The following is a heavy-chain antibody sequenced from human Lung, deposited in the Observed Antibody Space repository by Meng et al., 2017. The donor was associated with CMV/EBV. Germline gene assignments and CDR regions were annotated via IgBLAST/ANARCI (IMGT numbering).Heavy chain of an antibody. V-gene: IGHV1-46*01. CDR1: GYTXTSYY. D-gene: IGHD2-2*01. J-gene: IGHJ5*02. Sequence: ASXXVSXKASGYTXTSYYMHWVRQAPGQGLEWMGIINPSGGSTSYAQKLQGRVTMTRDTSTSTVYMELSSLRSEDTAVYYCARDNEDPEGYQLLNKRESWFDPXGQGXLVTVSS. CDR3: ARDNEDPEGYQLLNKRESWFDP. CDR2: INPSGGST.